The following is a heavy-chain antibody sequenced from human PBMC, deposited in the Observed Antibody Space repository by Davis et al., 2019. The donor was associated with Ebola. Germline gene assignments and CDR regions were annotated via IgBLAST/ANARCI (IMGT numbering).Heavy chain of an antibody. J-gene: IGHJ4*02. Sequence: GESLKISCAASGFTFSSYSMNWVRQAPGKGLEWVSSISSSSSYIYYADSVKGRFTISRDNSKNTLYLQMNSLRAEDTAVYYCAKDRYSYGLFDYWGQGTLVTVSS. CDR3: AKDRYSYGLFDY. V-gene: IGHV3-21*04. CDR2: ISSSSSYI. D-gene: IGHD5-18*01. CDR1: GFTFSSYS.